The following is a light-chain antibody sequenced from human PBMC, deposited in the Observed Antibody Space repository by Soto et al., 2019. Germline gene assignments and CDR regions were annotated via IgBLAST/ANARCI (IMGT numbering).Light chain of an antibody. CDR1: QSLVYSDGNIY. J-gene: IGKJ5*01. CDR3: MQGTHWPPIT. CDR2: KVS. Sequence: DVVLTQSPLSLPVTLGQPASISCRSTQSLVYSDGNIYLNWFQQRPGQSPRRLIYKVSNRDSGVPDRFSGSWSRTDFTLKISRVEAEDVGVYYCMQGTHWPPITFGQGTRLEIK. V-gene: IGKV2-30*01.